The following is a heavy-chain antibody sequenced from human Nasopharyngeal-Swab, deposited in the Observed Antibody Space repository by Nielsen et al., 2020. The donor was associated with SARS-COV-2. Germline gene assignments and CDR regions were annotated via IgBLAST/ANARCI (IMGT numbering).Heavy chain of an antibody. V-gene: IGHV1-8*01. Sequence: ASVKVSCKASGYTFTSYDINWVRQATGQGLEWMGWMNPNSGNTGYAQKFQGRVTMTRNTSISTAYMELSSLRSEDTAVYYCARWGDGYNSRAFDIWGQGTMVTVSS. CDR1: GYTFTSYD. CDR2: MNPNSGNT. CDR3: ARWGDGYNSRAFDI. J-gene: IGHJ3*02. D-gene: IGHD5-24*01.